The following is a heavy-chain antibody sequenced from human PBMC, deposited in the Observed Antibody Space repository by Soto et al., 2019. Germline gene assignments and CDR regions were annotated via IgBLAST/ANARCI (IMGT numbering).Heavy chain of an antibody. CDR3: TRDESALSSSGRSYYYYGMDV. D-gene: IGHD6-6*01. CDR2: IRSKAYGGTT. Sequence: PGGSLRLSCTASGFTFGDYAMSWFRQAPGEGLEWVGFIRSKAYGGTTEYAASVKGRFTISRDDSKSIAYLQMNSLKTEDTAVYYCTRDESALSSSGRSYYYYGMDVWGQGTTVTVSS. V-gene: IGHV3-49*03. CDR1: GFTFGDYA. J-gene: IGHJ6*02.